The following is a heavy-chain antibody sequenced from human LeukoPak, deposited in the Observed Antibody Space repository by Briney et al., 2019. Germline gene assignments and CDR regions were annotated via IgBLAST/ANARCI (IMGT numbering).Heavy chain of an antibody. D-gene: IGHD2/OR15-2a*01. Sequence: GGSLRLSCAASGFTFSSYSMNWVRQAPGKGLEWVSSISSSSSYIYYADSVKGRFTISRNNARNSLYLQMNSLRAEDTAVYYCARGLSNWFDPWGQGTLVTVSS. CDR2: ISSSSSYI. CDR1: GFTFSSYS. CDR3: ARGLSNWFDP. J-gene: IGHJ5*02. V-gene: IGHV3-21*01.